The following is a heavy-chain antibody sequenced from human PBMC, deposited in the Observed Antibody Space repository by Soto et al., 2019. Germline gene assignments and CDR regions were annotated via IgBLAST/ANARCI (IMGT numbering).Heavy chain of an antibody. CDR3: AKGRSSAIPSGGVDY. J-gene: IGHJ4*02. D-gene: IGHD3-10*01. CDR2: ISYDGNKK. V-gene: IGHV3-30*18. CDR1: GFTFNYYG. Sequence: QVQLVESGGGVVQPGRSLRLSCAASGFTFNYYGMHWVRQAPGKGLEWLSIISYDGNKKSYTDSVKGRLTISRDTSQNTLYLQLNRLRADDTPVYYCAKGRSSAIPSGGVDYWGQGTLVTVSS.